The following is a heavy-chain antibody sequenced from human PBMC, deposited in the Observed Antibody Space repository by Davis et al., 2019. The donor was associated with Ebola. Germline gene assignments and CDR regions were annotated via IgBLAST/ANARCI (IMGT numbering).Heavy chain of an antibody. D-gene: IGHD6-13*01. J-gene: IGHJ6*03. CDR1: GYSFTNYW. V-gene: IGHV5-51*01. CDR3: AKAAAAGAGYYHYYMDV. CDR2: IYPGGSET. Sequence: KVSCKGSGYSFTNYWIGWVRQMPGKGLEYMGIIYPGGSETRYSPSFQGQVTISADQSTSTAYLQWSSLKASDTAMYYCAKAAAAGAGYYHYYMDVWGKGTTVTVSS.